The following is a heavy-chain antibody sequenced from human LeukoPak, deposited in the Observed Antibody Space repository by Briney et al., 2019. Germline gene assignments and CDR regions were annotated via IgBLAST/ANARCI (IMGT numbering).Heavy chain of an antibody. D-gene: IGHD3-16*01. CDR1: GLTFSDYS. CDR2: ISGSGGST. J-gene: IGHJ4*02. Sequence: GGSLRLSCTASGLTFSDYSMNWVRQAPGKGLEWVSAISGSGGSTYYADSVKGRFTISRDNSKNTLYLQMNSLRAEDTAVYYCAKDRGLYGYVSMMGHWGQGTLVTVSS. V-gene: IGHV3-23*01. CDR3: AKDRGLYGYVSMMGH.